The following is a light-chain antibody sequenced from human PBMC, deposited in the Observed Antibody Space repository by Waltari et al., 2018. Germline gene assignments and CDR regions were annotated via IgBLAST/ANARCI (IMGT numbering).Light chain of an antibody. CDR1: QNLGNN. CDR3: QQYNSRPPMYT. CDR2: GAS. J-gene: IGKJ2*01. V-gene: IGKV3-15*01. Sequence: EEVITQSPATLSVSPGERATLSCRASQNLGNNLAWYQQKPGQAPRLLIYGASTRATGIPARFSGSGSGTEFTLTISSLQSEDFAVYYCQQYNSRPPMYTFGQGTKLEIK.